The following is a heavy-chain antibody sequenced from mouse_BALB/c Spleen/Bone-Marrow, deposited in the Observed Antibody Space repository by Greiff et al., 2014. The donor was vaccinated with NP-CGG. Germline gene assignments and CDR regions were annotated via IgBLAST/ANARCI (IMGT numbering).Heavy chain of an antibody. Sequence: LQQSGSELVRPGASVKLSCKASGYTFTSYWMHWVEQRPGQGLERIGNIYPGSGSTNYDEKFKSKATLTVDTSSSTAYMQLSSLTSEDSAVYYCTPRLRYWGQGTTLTVSS. J-gene: IGHJ2*01. CDR3: TPRLRY. CDR1: GYTFTSYW. CDR2: IYPGSGST. D-gene: IGHD1-2*01. V-gene: IGHV1S22*01.